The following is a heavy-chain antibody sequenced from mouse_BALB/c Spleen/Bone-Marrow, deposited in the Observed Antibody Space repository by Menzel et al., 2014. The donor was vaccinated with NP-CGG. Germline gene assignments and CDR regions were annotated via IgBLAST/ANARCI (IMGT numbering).Heavy chain of an antibody. J-gene: IGHJ2*01. D-gene: IGHD2-14*01. CDR2: FNPYNDGS. Sequence: EVQLVESGPELVKPGASVKMSCKASGYTFTSSVMHWVKQKPGQGLEWIGYFNPYNDGSKYNEKFKGKATLTSDKSSSPAYMELSSLTSEDSAVYFCAKGGNYRYDFDYWGQGTTLPVSS. V-gene: IGHV1-14*01. CDR1: GYTFTSSV. CDR3: AKGGNYRYDFDY.